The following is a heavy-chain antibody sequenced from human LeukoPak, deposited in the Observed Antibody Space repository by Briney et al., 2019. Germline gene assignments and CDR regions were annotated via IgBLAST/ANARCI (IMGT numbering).Heavy chain of an antibody. J-gene: IGHJ4*02. D-gene: IGHD3-10*01. CDR3: AKDGTNYGLGTSFDN. V-gene: IGHV3-23*01. Sequence: AGGSLRLSCVTSGFTFNSYAMTWVRQPPGKELEGVAAISASGDKTYYADSVKGRFIISRDNSKTTLFLQLNSLGSGDSAVFYCAKDGTNYGLGTSFDNWGQGTLVTVSS. CDR2: ISASGDKT. CDR1: GFTFNSYA.